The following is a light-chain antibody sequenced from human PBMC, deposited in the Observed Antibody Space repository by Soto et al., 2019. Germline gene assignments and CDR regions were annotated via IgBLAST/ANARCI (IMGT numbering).Light chain of an antibody. Sequence: IQMTQSASTLSASVGYTVTVPCRASQSVSGWLAWYQQKQGEAPKLLIYDASALPRGVPSRFSGSGYGTKFNLTIASLQPDDFATYYCQQYETFSGTFGPGTKVDIK. CDR2: DAS. V-gene: IGKV1-5*01. CDR1: QSVSGW. J-gene: IGKJ1*01. CDR3: QQYETFSGT.